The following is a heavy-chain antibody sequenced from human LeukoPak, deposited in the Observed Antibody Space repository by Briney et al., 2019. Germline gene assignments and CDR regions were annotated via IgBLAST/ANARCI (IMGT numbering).Heavy chain of an antibody. Sequence: ASVKVSCKASGYTFTGYYMHWVRQAPGQGLEWMGWINPNSGGTNYAQKFQGRVTMTRDTSISTAYMELSRLRSDDTAVYYCARDSGDLVPDYYYYYYYMDVWGKGTTVTVSS. D-gene: IGHD5-12*01. CDR3: ARDSGDLVPDYYYYYYYMDV. CDR2: INPNSGGT. V-gene: IGHV1-2*02. CDR1: GYTFTGYY. J-gene: IGHJ6*03.